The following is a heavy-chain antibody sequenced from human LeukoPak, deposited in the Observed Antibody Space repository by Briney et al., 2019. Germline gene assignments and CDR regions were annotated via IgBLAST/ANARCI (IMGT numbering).Heavy chain of an antibody. V-gene: IGHV5-51*01. J-gene: IGHJ4*02. CDR3: ARQVTAASDS. CDR1: GYSFTSYW. Sequence: GESLKISCKGSGYSFTSYWIGWVPQMPGKGLEWMGIIYPGDSGTRYSPSLQGQVTLSVDKSINTAYLQWSSLKASDTAMYYCARQVTAASDSWGQGTLVTVSS. CDR2: IYPGDSGT. D-gene: IGHD6-13*01.